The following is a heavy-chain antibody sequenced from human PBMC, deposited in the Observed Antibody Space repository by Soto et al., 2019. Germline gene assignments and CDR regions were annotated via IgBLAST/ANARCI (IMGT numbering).Heavy chain of an antibody. CDR2: IYPGDSDT. Sequence: GGSLKISCKGSGYSFTSYWIGWVRQMPGKGLEWMGIIYPGDSDTRYSPSFQGQVTISADKSISTAYLQWSSLKASDTAMYYCASHPDYGDYVFDYWGQGTLVTAPQ. D-gene: IGHD4-17*01. V-gene: IGHV5-51*01. CDR1: GYSFTSYW. J-gene: IGHJ4*02. CDR3: ASHPDYGDYVFDY.